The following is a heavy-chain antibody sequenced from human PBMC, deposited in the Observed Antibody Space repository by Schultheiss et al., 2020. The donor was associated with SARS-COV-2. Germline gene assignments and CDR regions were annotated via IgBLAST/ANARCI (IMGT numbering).Heavy chain of an antibody. Sequence: SQTLSLTCAISGDSVSSNSAAWNWIRQSPSRGLEWLGRTYYRSKWYNDYAVSVKSRITINPDTSKNQFSLKLSSVTAADTAVYYCASLPLDFWSGYYRGGGDYWGQGTLVTVSS. CDR1: GDSVSSNSAA. D-gene: IGHD3-3*01. CDR2: TYYRSKWYN. J-gene: IGHJ4*02. CDR3: ASLPLDFWSGYYRGGGDY. V-gene: IGHV6-1*01.